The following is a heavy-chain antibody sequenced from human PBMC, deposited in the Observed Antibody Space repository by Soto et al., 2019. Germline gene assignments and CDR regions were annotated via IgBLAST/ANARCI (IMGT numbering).Heavy chain of an antibody. D-gene: IGHD3-3*01. J-gene: IGHJ6*02. CDR3: GRGPEYDFWSGLSPTYYYYYGMTS. V-gene: IGHV1-8*02. Sequence: ASVKVSCKASGYDFTAYDINWVRQASGQGLEWMGWMNPINGATGTARRFQGRVSLSRNTATGTAYLELTSLRSDDTAVYYCGRGPEYDFWSGLSPTYYYYYGMTSGAKGPRSPSP. CDR2: MNPINGAT. CDR1: GYDFTAYD.